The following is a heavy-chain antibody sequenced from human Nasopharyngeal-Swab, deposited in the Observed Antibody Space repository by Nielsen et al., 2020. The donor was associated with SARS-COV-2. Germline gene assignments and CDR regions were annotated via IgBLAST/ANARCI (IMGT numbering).Heavy chain of an antibody. V-gene: IGHV3-48*03. CDR3: ARDLAMATIF. J-gene: IGHJ4*02. D-gene: IGHD5-24*01. Sequence: LSLTCAASGFTFSTYEMNWVRQAPGKGLEWLSYISSSGSTIYYADSVKGRFTISRDNAKNSLYLQMDSLRAEDTAVYYCARDLAMATIFWGQGTLVTVSS. CDR2: ISSSGSTI. CDR1: GFTFSTYE.